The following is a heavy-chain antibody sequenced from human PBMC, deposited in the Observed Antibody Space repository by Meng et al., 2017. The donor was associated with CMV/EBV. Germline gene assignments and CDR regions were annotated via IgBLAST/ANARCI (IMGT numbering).Heavy chain of an antibody. D-gene: IGHD4-11*01. CDR3: ARGRAHDYSNYEVRDNWFDP. J-gene: IGHJ5*02. V-gene: IGHV1-2*02. CDR2: INPNSGGT. Sequence: ASVKVSCKASGYTFTGHYMHWVRQAPGQGLEWMGWINPNSGGTNYAQKFQGRVTMTRDTSISTAYMELSRLRSDDTAVYYCARGRAHDYSNYEVRDNWFDPWGQGTLVTVSS. CDR1: GYTFTGHY.